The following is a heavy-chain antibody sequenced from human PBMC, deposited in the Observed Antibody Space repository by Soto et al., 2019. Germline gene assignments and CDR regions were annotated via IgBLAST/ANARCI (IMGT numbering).Heavy chain of an antibody. V-gene: IGHV4-39*01. CDR1: GGSISSSSYY. J-gene: IGHJ6*02. CDR2: IYYSGST. D-gene: IGHD5-18*01. CDR3: ARHQTARGYSYGYNYYYGMDV. Sequence: SETLSLTCTVSGGSISSSSYYWGWIRQPPGKGLEWIGSIYYSGSTYYNPSLKSRVTISVDTSKNQFSLKLSSVTAADTAVYYCARHQTARGYSYGYNYYYGMDVWGQGTTVTVS.